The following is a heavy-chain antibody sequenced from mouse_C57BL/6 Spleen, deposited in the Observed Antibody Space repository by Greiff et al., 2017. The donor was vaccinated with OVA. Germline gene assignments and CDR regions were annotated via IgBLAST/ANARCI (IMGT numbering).Heavy chain of an antibody. D-gene: IGHD1-1*01. CDR1: GFSLTSYG. CDR2: IWSGGST. CDR3: ARNSGYYYGSSYYFDY. Sequence: QVQLQQSGPGLVQPSQSLSITCTVSGFSLTSYGVHWVRQSPGKGLEWLGVIWSGGSTDYNAAFISRLSISKDNSKSQVFFKINSLQADDTAIYYCARNSGYYYGSSYYFDYWGQGTTLTVSS. J-gene: IGHJ2*01. V-gene: IGHV2-2*01.